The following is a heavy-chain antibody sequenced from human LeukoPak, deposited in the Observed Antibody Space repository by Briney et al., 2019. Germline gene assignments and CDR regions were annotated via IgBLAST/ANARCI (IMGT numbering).Heavy chain of an antibody. CDR1: GHTFTSYG. J-gene: IGHJ5*02. V-gene: IGHV1-18*01. CDR3: ARDPSYDSSGYPNWFDP. Sequence: ASVKDSCKAFGHTFTSYGNSWVRQAPGQGLEWMGWISAYNGNTNYAQKLQGRVTMTTDTSTSTAYMELRSLRSDDTAVYYRARDPSYDSSGYPNWFDPWGQGTLVTVSS. CDR2: ISAYNGNT. D-gene: IGHD3-22*01.